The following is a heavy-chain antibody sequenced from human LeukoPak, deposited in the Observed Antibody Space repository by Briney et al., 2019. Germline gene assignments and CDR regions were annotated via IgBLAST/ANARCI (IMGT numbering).Heavy chain of an antibody. J-gene: IGHJ3*02. Sequence: PGGSLRLSCAVSGVTVSSNYMSWGRQAQGKGLEWVSLISIGGSTYYADPVKGRFTISRDISKNTLSLQMNCLRAEDTAVYYCARERVGDGYKATYAFDMWGARTMLTVS. CDR1: GVTVSSNY. D-gene: IGHD5-24*01. CDR3: ARERVGDGYKATYAFDM. CDR2: ISIGGST. V-gene: IGHV3-66*01.